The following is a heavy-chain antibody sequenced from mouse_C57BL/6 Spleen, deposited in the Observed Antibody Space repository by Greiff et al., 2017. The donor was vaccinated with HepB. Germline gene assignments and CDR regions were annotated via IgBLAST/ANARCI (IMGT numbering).Heavy chain of an antibody. Sequence: QVQLKQPGAELVKPGASVKMSCKASGYTFTSYWITWVKQRPGQGLEWIGDIYPGSGSTNYNEKFKSKATLTVDTSSSTAYMQLSSLTSEDSAVYYCARKTFYYGSSPYAMDYWGQGTSVTVSS. J-gene: IGHJ4*01. CDR3: ARKTFYYGSSPYAMDY. D-gene: IGHD1-1*01. V-gene: IGHV1-55*01. CDR2: IYPGSGST. CDR1: GYTFTSYW.